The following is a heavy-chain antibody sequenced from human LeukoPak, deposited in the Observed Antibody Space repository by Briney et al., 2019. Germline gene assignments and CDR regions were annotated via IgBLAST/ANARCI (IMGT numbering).Heavy chain of an antibody. J-gene: IGHJ4*02. CDR3: ATSADSPGNS. D-gene: IGHD4-23*01. V-gene: IGHV3-74*01. Sequence: PGGSLRLSCVASRFTFSSYWMHWVRQDPGKGLVWVSYISPDGSTTRYADSGKGRFTISRDNAKNSLYRQMTNLRAEDTAVYYCATSADSPGNSWGQGTLITVSS. CDR2: ISPDGSTT. CDR1: RFTFSSYW.